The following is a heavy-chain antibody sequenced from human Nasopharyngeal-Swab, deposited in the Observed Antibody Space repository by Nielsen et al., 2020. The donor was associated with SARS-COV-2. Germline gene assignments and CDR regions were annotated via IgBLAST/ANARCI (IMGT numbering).Heavy chain of an antibody. CDR2: IKQDGSEK. CDR1: GFTFSSYW. Sequence: GESLKISCAASGFTFSSYWMSWVRQAPGKGLEWVANIKQDGSEKYYVDSVKDRFTISRDNAKNSLYLQMNSLRAEDTAVYYCARGGFLDYWGQGTLVTVSS. V-gene: IGHV3-7*04. D-gene: IGHD3-22*01. J-gene: IGHJ4*02. CDR3: ARGGFLDY.